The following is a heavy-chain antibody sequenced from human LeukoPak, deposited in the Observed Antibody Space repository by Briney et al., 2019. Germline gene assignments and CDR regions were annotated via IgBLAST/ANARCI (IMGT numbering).Heavy chain of an antibody. J-gene: IGHJ4*02. V-gene: IGHV3-23*01. D-gene: IGHD6-13*01. CDR1: GFTFSSYA. Sequence: GGSLRLSCAASGFTFSSYAMSWVRQAPGKGLEWVSAISGSGGSTYYADSVKGPFTISRDNSKNTLYLQMNSLRAEDTAVYYCAKLSLYSSSWYYDYWGQGTLVTVSS. CDR2: ISGSGGST. CDR3: AKLSLYSSSWYYDY.